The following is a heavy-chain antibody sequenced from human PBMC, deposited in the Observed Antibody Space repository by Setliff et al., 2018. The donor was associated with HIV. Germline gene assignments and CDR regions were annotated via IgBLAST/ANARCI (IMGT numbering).Heavy chain of an antibody. Sequence: SETLSLTCAVSGGSITNKYWSWSRPPPGKGLEWLGYVSSSGTTNYNPSLEGRLTISVDTSKNQVSLRLSSVTAADTAVYFCARVVSRREDRGTWMKLWLAPYYMDVWGKGTTVTVSS. CDR1: GGSITNKY. CDR2: VSSSGTT. J-gene: IGHJ6*03. CDR3: ARVVSRREDRGTWMKLWLAPYYMDV. V-gene: IGHV4-59*01. D-gene: IGHD5-18*01.